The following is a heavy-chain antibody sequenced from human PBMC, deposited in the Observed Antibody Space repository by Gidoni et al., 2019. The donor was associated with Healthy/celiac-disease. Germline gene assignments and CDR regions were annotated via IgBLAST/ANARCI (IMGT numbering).Heavy chain of an antibody. Sequence: EVQLVESGGGLVQPGGSLRLSCAASGFTLSSYEMNWVRQAPGKGLEWVSYISSSGSTIYYADSVKGRFTISRDNAKNSLYLQMNSLRAEDTAVYYCARGNPYYYYGMDVWGQGTTVTVSS. CDR2: ISSSGSTI. CDR1: GFTLSSYE. V-gene: IGHV3-48*03. CDR3: ARGNPYYYYGMDV. J-gene: IGHJ6*02.